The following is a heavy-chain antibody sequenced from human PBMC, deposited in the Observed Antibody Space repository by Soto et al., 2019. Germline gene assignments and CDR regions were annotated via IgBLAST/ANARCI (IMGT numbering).Heavy chain of an antibody. Sequence: PSETLSLTCTVSGGSISSYYWSWIRQPPGKGLEWIGYIYYSGSTNYNPSLKSRVTISVDTSKNQFSLKLSSVTAADTAVYYCASIISSGCQSRYLDYWGQGTPVLGSS. CDR3: ASIISSGCQSRYLDY. J-gene: IGHJ4*02. CDR2: IYYSGST. D-gene: IGHD6-19*01. V-gene: IGHV4-59*08. CDR1: GGSISSYY.